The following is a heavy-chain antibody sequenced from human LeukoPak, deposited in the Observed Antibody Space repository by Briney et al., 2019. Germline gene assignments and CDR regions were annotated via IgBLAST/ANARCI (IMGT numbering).Heavy chain of an antibody. V-gene: IGHV3-23*01. J-gene: IGHJ4*02. CDR2: ISDTGVHT. Sequence: PGGSLRPSCVGSAFTFSSFAMSWVRQAPGKGLEWVSSISDTGVHTYYADSVKGRFTISRDNSKNTLYLEMNSLSPDDTAVYYCARGVEPLAANTLAYRGQGTLVTVSS. CDR3: ARGVEPLAANTLAY. CDR1: AFTFSSFA. D-gene: IGHD1-14*01.